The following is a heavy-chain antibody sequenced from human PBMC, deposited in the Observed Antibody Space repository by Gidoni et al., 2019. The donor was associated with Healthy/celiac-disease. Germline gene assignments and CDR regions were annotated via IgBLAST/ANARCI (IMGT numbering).Heavy chain of an antibody. CDR1: GFTFGDYA. D-gene: IGHD1-26*01. CDR2: IRSKAYGGTT. CDR3: TRDRNIVGAT. Sequence: EVQLVESGGGLVQPGRSLRLSCTASGFTFGDYAMSWFRQAPGKGLEWVGFIRSKAYGGTTEYAASVKGRFTISRDDSKSIAYLQMNSLKTEDTAVYYCTRDRNIVGATWGQGTLVTVSS. V-gene: IGHV3-49*03. J-gene: IGHJ5*02.